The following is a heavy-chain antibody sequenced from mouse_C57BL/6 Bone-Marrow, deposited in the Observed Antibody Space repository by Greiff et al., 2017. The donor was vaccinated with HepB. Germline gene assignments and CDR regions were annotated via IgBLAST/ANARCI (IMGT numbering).Heavy chain of an antibody. J-gene: IGHJ2*01. CDR1: GYTFTSYW. CDR2: IYPGSGST. CDR3: AFYYYGSSFY. Sequence: QVQLKQPGAELVKPGASVKMSCKASGYTFTSYWMTWVKQRPGQGLEWIGDIYPGSGSTNYNEKFKSKATLTVDTSSSTTYMQLSSLTSEDSAVYYCAFYYYGSSFYWGQGTTLTVSS. D-gene: IGHD1-1*01. V-gene: IGHV1-55*01.